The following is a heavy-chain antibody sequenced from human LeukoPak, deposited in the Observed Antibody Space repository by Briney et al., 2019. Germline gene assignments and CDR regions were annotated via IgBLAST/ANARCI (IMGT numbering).Heavy chain of an antibody. CDR1: GGSISSGGYY. CDR2: IYYSGST. V-gene: IGHV4-31*03. CDR3: ARGLRSYYGMDV. Sequence: SETLSLTCTVSGGSISSGGYYWSWIRQHPGKGLEWIGYIYYSGSTYYNPSLKSRVTISVDTSKNQFSLKLSSVTAADTAVYYCARGLRSYYGMDVWGQGTTVTVSS. D-gene: IGHD3-16*01. J-gene: IGHJ6*02.